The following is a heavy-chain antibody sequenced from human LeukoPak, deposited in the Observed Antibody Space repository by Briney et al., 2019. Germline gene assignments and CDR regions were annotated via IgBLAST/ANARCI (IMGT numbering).Heavy chain of an antibody. D-gene: IGHD7-27*01. Sequence: GGSLRLSCVASGFTISSNYMSWVRQAPGKGLEWVSVIYTGGSTTYADSVKGRFTISRDSSKNTLFLQMNSLRAEDTAVYYCARASTLRTGDAHWGQGTLVTVSS. V-gene: IGHV3-66*01. CDR2: IYTGGST. CDR1: GFTISSNY. CDR3: ARASTLRTGDAH. J-gene: IGHJ4*02.